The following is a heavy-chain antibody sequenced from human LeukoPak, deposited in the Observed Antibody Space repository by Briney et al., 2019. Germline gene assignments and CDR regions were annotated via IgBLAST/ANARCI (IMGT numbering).Heavy chain of an antibody. CDR2: IIPIFGTA. CDR3: AISQGTYYYDSSGPITTYRSLDY. Sequence: ASVKVSYKASGGTFSSYAISWVRQARGQGLEWMGGIIPIFGTANYAQKFQGRVTITTDESTSTAYMELSSLRSEDTAVYYCAISQGTYYYDSSGPITTYRSLDYWGQGTLVTVSS. J-gene: IGHJ4*02. CDR1: GGTFSSYA. V-gene: IGHV1-69*05. D-gene: IGHD3-22*01.